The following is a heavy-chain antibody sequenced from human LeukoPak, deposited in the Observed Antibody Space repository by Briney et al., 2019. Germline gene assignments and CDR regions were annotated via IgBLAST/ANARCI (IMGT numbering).Heavy chain of an antibody. D-gene: IGHD3-10*01. CDR2: ISSNGGST. Sequence: GGSLRLSCAASGFTFSSYAMHWVRQAPGKGLEYVSAISSNGGSTYYANSVKGRFTISRDNSKNTLYLQMGSLRAEDMAVYYCARAGLIWGQGTMVTVSS. CDR3: ARAGLI. CDR1: GFTFSSYA. J-gene: IGHJ3*02. V-gene: IGHV3-64*01.